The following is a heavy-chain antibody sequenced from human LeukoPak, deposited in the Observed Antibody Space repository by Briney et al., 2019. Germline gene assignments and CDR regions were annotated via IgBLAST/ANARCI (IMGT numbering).Heavy chain of an antibody. CDR3: ARENYYSLDN. D-gene: IGHD3-10*01. CDR2: IKQDGSEK. J-gene: IGHJ4*02. V-gene: IGHV3-7*01. CDR1: GIILSSYW. Sequence: PGGSLRLSCAASGIILSSYWMSWVRQAPGKGLEWVANIKQDGSEKWYVDSVKGRFTVSRDNAKNSLYLQMNSLRVEDTAVYYCARENYYSLDNWGQGTLVTVSS.